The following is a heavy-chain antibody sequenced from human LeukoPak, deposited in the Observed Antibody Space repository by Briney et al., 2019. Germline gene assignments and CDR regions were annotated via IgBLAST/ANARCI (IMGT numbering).Heavy chain of an antibody. CDR2: IYPADSDI. D-gene: IGHD2-15*01. Sequence: GESLKISCKGSGYSINNYWIGWVRQMPGKGLEWMGIIYPADSDIRYSPSFQGQVTISADKSISTAYLQWSSLKASDTAMYYCARQEYCSGGSCYTWFDPWDQGTLVTVSS. V-gene: IGHV5-51*01. CDR1: GYSINNYW. CDR3: ARQEYCSGGSCYTWFDP. J-gene: IGHJ5*02.